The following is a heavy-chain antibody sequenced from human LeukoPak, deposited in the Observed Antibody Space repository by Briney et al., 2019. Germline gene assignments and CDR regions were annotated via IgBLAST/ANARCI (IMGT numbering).Heavy chain of an antibody. Sequence: SETLSLTCAVYGGSFSGYYWSWIRQPPGKGLEWIGEINHSGSTNYNPSLKSRVTISVDTSKNQFSLKLSSVTAADTAVYYCARECGLRYFDWLPWCGAFDPWGQGTLVTVSS. CDR1: GGSFSGYY. V-gene: IGHV4-34*01. CDR3: ARECGLRYFDWLPWCGAFDP. D-gene: IGHD3-9*01. J-gene: IGHJ5*02. CDR2: INHSGST.